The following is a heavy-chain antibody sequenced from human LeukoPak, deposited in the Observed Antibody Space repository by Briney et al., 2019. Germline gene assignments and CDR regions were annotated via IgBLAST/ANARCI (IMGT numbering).Heavy chain of an antibody. CDR1: GGPISGYY. D-gene: IGHD6-19*01. Sequence: PSETLSLTCTVSGGPISGYYWSWIRQPAGRGLEWIGRIYNSENTDYNPSLKSRVTMSIDTSKNQFSLELSSVTAADTAVYYCARGPYTSGWFSFDYWGQGTLVTVSS. V-gene: IGHV4-4*07. J-gene: IGHJ4*02. CDR2: IYNSENT. CDR3: ARGPYTSGWFSFDY.